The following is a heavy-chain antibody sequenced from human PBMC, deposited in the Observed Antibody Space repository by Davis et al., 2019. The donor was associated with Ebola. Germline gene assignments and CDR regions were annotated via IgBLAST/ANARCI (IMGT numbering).Heavy chain of an antibody. D-gene: IGHD3-10*02. Sequence: SGPTLVKPTQTLTLTCTFSGFSRSTSGSTSGVGVGWVRQPPGKALEWLALIYWDDDKRYSPTLKSRLTITKDTSKDQVVLTMTNMDPVDTATYYCARLPTGSCSGSQGPWGQGTLVTVSS. V-gene: IGHV2-5*02. CDR1: GFSRSTSGSTSGVG. J-gene: IGHJ5*02. CDR2: IYWDDDK. CDR3: ARLPTGSCSGSQGP.